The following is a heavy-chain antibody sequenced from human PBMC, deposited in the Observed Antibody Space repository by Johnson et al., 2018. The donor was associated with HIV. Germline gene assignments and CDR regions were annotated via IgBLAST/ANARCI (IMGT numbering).Heavy chain of an antibody. CDR2: ISYDGSNK. D-gene: IGHD6-6*01. Sequence: QVRLVESGGGVVQPGRSLRLSCAASGFTFSSYAMHWVRQAPGKGLEWVAVISYDGSNKYYADSVKGRFTISRDNSKNTLYLQMNSLRAEDTAVYYCAKEGLRSSLRSGDAFDIWGHGTLVTVSS. J-gene: IGHJ3*02. V-gene: IGHV3-30*04. CDR1: GFTFSSYA. CDR3: AKEGLRSSLRSGDAFDI.